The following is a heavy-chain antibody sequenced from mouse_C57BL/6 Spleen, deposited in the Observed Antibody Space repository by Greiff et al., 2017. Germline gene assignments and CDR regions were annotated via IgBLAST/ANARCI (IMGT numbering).Heavy chain of an antibody. CDR2: IYPGDGAT. CDR1: GYAFSSSW. J-gene: IGHJ4*01. CDR3: ARDQYDDGGDYYAMDY. V-gene: IGHV1-82*01. D-gene: IGHD2-4*01. Sequence: VQLQQSGPELVKPGASVQISCKASGYAFSSSWMNWVKQRPGKGLEWIGRIYPGDGATNYNGKFKGKATLTADKSSSTAYMQLSSLTSEDSAVYFCARDQYDDGGDYYAMDYWGQGTAVTVSS.